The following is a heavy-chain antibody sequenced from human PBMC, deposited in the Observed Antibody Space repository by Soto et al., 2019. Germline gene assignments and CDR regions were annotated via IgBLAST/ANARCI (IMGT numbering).Heavy chain of an antibody. CDR1: GGSISSGGYY. Sequence: QVQLQESGPGLVKPSQTLSLTCTVSGGSISSGGYYWSWIRQHPGKGLEWIGYIYYSGSTYYNPSLKRRVTISVDTSKNQFSLKLSSVTAADTAVYYCARDRYITEYYYYGMDVWGQGTTVTVSS. CDR3: ARDRYITEYYYYGMDV. CDR2: IYYSGST. J-gene: IGHJ6*02. D-gene: IGHD3-3*01. V-gene: IGHV4-31*03.